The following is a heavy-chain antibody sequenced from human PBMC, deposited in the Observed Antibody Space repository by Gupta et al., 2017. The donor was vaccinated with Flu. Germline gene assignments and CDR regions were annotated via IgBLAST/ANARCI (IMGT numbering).Heavy chain of an antibody. CDR1: GFSFSTFP. V-gene: IGHV3-23*01. CDR2: IDGPGTNT. J-gene: IGHJ4*02. D-gene: IGHD3-16*01. Sequence: EVQLLESGGGLVEPGGSLRLSCAASGFSFSTFPMIWVRQAPGKGLEWISTIDGPGTNTYFADSVRGRFTISRDNSKTTQYLQMNRLAAEDTAVYYCAKRGSWGFFDYWGQGTLVIVSS. CDR3: AKRGSWGFFDY.